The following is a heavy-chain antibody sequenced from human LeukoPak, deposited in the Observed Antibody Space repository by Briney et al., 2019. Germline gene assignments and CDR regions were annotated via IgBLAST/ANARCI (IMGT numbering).Heavy chain of an antibody. CDR3: AKDRDSSGALDY. Sequence: GGSLRLSCADSGFTFRNYAMSWVRQAPGKGLEWASAISGSGGSTYYADSVKGRFTISRDNSKNTLYLQMNSLRAEDTAVYYCAKDRDSSGALDYRGQGTLVTVSS. V-gene: IGHV3-23*01. J-gene: IGHJ4*02. D-gene: IGHD3-22*01. CDR1: GFTFRNYA. CDR2: ISGSGGST.